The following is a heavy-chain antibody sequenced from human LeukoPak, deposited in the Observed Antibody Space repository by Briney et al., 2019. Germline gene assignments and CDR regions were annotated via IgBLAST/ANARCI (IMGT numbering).Heavy chain of an antibody. J-gene: IGHJ4*02. D-gene: IGHD3-22*01. CDR1: GFTFSGYA. CDR3: VRDDDRPDNGLDY. CDR2: ISGSGGST. V-gene: IGHV3-23*01. Sequence: GGSLRLSCAASGFTFSGYAMSWVRQAPGKGLAWVSAISGSGGSTYYADSVKGRFAISRDNSKNTLYLQMNSLRAEDTAVYYCVRDDDRPDNGLDYWGQGTLVTVSS.